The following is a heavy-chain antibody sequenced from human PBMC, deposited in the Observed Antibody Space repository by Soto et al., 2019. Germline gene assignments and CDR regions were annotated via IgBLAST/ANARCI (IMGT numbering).Heavy chain of an antibody. D-gene: IGHD4-17*01. CDR1: GYTFTNYG. Sequence: ASVELSCKASGYTFTNYGISSLRQAPGQGLEWMGWINTYNGNTNHAQKLQGRVTITRDMSTSTAYMELSSLRSEDTAVYYCAADLRGYGGLDYWGQGTLVTVSS. CDR3: AADLRGYGGLDY. V-gene: IGHV1-18*01. J-gene: IGHJ4*02. CDR2: INTYNGNT.